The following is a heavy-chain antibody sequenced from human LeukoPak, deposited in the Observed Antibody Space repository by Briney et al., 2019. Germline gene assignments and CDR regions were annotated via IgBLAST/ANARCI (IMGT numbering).Heavy chain of an antibody. D-gene: IGHD2-2*02. CDR2: IYYSGST. Sequence: PSETLSLTCIVSGGSISSGDYYWSWIRQPPGKGLEWIGYIYYSGSTYYNPSLKSRVTISVDMSKNQFSLKLSSVTAADTAVYYCARTYCSSTSCYTFDYWGQGTLVTVSS. J-gene: IGHJ4*02. CDR1: GGSISSGDYY. V-gene: IGHV4-30-4*08. CDR3: ARTYCSSTSCYTFDY.